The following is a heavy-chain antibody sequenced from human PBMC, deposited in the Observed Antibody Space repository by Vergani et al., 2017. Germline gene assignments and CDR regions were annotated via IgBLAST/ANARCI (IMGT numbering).Heavy chain of an antibody. V-gene: IGHV3-9*01. CDR1: GFTFDDYA. Sequence: EVQLVESGGGLVQPGRSLRLSCAASGFTFDDYAMHWVRQAPGKGLEWVSGISWNSGSIGYADSVKGRFTISSDNAKNTQYLQMNSLRAEDTALYYCAKDVAAAATGRYSMDVWGQGTTVTVSS. J-gene: IGHJ6*02. CDR2: ISWNSGSI. CDR3: AKDVAAAATGRYSMDV. D-gene: IGHD6-13*01.